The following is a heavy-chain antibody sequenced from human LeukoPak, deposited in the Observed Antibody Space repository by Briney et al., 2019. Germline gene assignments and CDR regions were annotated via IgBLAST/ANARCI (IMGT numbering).Heavy chain of an antibody. V-gene: IGHV3-7*01. Sequence: GGSLRLSCTVSGFTVSSNSMSWVRQAPGKGLEWVANVKQDGSEIYYLDSVKGRFTISRDNAKNSLYLQMNSLCVEDTAVYYCATIEAVRFHYWGQGTLVTVSS. J-gene: IGHJ4*02. D-gene: IGHD6-19*01. CDR1: GFTVSSNS. CDR2: VKQDGSEI. CDR3: ATIEAVRFHY.